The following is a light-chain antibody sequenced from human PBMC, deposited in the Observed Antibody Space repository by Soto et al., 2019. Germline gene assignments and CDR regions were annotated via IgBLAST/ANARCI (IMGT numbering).Light chain of an antibody. J-gene: IGKJ4*01. CDR1: QSVSSN. Sequence: EIVMTQSPATLSVSPGERATLSCRASQSVSSNLAWYQQKPGQAPRLLIYGASTRATGIPARFSGSGSGTKFTLTISSLQSEDFAVYYCQQYNNWPPERLTFGGGTKVDIK. V-gene: IGKV3-15*01. CDR2: GAS. CDR3: QQYNNWPPERLT.